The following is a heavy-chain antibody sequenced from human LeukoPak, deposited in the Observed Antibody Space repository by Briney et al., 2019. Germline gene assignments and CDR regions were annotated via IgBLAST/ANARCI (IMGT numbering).Heavy chain of an antibody. CDR3: ARWTWSGYSDY. CDR2: IYHSGST. D-gene: IGHD3-3*01. Sequence: SETLSLTCTVSGYSISSGYYWGWIRQPPGKGLEWIGSIYHSGSTYYNPSLKSRVTISVDTSKNQFSLKLSSVTAADTAVYYCARWTWSGYSDYWGQGTLVTVSS. J-gene: IGHJ4*02. CDR1: GYSISSGYY. V-gene: IGHV4-38-2*02.